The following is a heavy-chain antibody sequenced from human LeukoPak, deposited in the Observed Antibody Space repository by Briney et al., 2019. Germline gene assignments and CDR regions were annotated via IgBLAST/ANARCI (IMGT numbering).Heavy chain of an antibody. V-gene: IGHV1-18*01. J-gene: IGHJ3*02. Sequence: ASVKVSCKASGYTFTSYGISWVRQAPGQGLEWMGWISAYNGNTNYAQKLQGRVTMTTDTSTSTAYMELRSLRSDDTAVYYCARVKDVVVPAAGAFDIWGQGTMVTVSS. CDR1: GYTFTSYG. D-gene: IGHD2-2*01. CDR3: ARVKDVVVPAAGAFDI. CDR2: ISAYNGNT.